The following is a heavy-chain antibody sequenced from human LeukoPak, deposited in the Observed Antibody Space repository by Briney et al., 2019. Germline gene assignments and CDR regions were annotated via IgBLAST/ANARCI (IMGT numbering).Heavy chain of an antibody. CDR2: IVGSSIT. CDR1: GFTFCDFA. D-gene: IGHD6-13*01. CDR3: ARIGAGSSRDY. V-gene: IGHV3-69-1*01. J-gene: IGHJ4*02. Sequence: GGSLRLSCAASGFTFCDFAMTWVRQAPGKGLGWVSSIVGSSITYYAASLKGRFTHSSDNAKNSLSLQMNSLRAEDMAVYYCARIGAGSSRDYWGQGTLVTVSS.